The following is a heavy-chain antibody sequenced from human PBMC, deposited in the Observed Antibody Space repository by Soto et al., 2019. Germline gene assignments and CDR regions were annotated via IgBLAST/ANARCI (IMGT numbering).Heavy chain of an antibody. CDR1: GFTFSSYA. CDR2: ISGSGGST. V-gene: IGHV3-23*01. D-gene: IGHD4-17*01. Sequence: EVQLLESGGGLVQLGGSLRLSCAASGFTFSSYAMSWVRQAPGKGLEWVSTISGSGGSTHYADSVKGRFIISRDNSKDTVYMQMNSLRAEDTAVYYCAKKALTTVTTWVDYWGQGTLVTVSS. CDR3: AKKALTTVTTWVDY. J-gene: IGHJ4*02.